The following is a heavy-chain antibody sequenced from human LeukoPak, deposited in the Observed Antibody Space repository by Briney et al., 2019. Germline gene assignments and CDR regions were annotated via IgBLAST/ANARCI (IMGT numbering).Heavy chain of an antibody. CDR1: GGSISSYY. V-gene: IGHV4-59*08. Sequence: SETLSLTCTVSGGSISSYYWSWIRQPPGKGLEWIGYIYYSGITNYSPSLKSRVTISVDTSKNQFSLKLTSVTAADTAVYYCARLSGWTLDYWGQGILVTVSS. D-gene: IGHD6-19*01. CDR3: ARLSGWTLDY. CDR2: IYYSGIT. J-gene: IGHJ4*02.